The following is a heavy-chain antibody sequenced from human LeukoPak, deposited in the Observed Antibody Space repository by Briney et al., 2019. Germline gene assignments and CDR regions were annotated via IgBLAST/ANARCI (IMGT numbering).Heavy chain of an antibody. D-gene: IGHD1-26*01. J-gene: IGHJ4*02. CDR1: GASISGSGYY. V-gene: IGHV4-39*01. CDR2: IYSRGST. CDR3: AKSGGYGLIDY. Sequence: SETLSLTCTVSGASISGSGYYWGWIRQPPGKGLEWIGSIYSRGSTYYNASLQSRVTISIETTKNQVSLRLNSVTAADTAMYYCAKSGGYGLIDYWGQGTLVTVPS.